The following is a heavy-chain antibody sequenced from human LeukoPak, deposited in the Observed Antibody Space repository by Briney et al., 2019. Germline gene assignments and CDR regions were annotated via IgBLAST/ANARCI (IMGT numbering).Heavy chain of an antibody. D-gene: IGHD2-2*01. J-gene: IGHJ5*02. Sequence: PSETLSLTCTVSGGSISSSSYYWSWIRQPPGKGLEWIGYIYYSGSTNYNPSLKSRVTISVDTSKNQFSLKLSSVTAADTAVYYCARVSLGYDTSQGSGWFDPWGQGTLVTVSS. CDR2: IYYSGST. V-gene: IGHV4-61*01. CDR3: ARVSLGYDTSQGSGWFDP. CDR1: GGSISSSSYY.